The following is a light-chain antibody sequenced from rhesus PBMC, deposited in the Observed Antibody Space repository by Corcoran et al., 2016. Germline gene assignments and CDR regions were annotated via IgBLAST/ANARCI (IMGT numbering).Light chain of an antibody. J-gene: IGKJ1*01. CDR2: KAS. V-gene: IGKV1-74*01. CDR3: QHGYGTPRT. CDR1: ENVNNY. Sequence: DIKMTQSPSSLSASVGDRVTITCRASENVNNYLNWYQQKPGKAPKLLIYKASTLQSGVPSRFSGSGSGTDYTFTISSLQPEDVATYYCQHGYGTPRTFGQGTKVEIK.